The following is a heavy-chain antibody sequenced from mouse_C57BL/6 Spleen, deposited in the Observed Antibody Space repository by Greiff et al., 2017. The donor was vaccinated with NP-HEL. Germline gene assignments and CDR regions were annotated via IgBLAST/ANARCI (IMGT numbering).Heavy chain of an antibody. V-gene: IGHV1-81*01. CDR2: IYPRSGNT. J-gene: IGHJ4*01. CDR3: ARIPKYHAAMDY. Sequence: QVQLQQSGAELARPGASSKLFCKASCYTFSSYCISWVKQRTGQGLEWIGEIYPRSGNTYYKWKFKGKATLTADKSSSTAYMELRSLTSEDSAVYFCARIPKYHAAMDYWGQGTSVTVSS. CDR1: CYTFSSYC. D-gene: IGHD5-1-1*01.